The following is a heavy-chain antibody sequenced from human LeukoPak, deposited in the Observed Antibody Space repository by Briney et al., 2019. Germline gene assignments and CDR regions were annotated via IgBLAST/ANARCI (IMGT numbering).Heavy chain of an antibody. J-gene: IGHJ4*02. D-gene: IGHD1-7*01. V-gene: IGHV3-30*02. CDR3: AKEQRDWNYGVFDY. CDR2: IRYDGSNE. Sequence: GGSLRLSCAASGFTFSSYGMHWVRQAPGKGLEWVSFIRYDGSNEYYADSVRGRFTISRDNSKNMLYLQMNSLRAEDTAEYYCAKEQRDWNYGVFDYWGQGTQVTVSS. CDR1: GFTFSSYG.